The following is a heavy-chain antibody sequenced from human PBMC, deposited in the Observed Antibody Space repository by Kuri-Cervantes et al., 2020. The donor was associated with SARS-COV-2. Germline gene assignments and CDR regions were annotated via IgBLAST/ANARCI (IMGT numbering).Heavy chain of an antibody. J-gene: IGHJ4*02. D-gene: IGHD3-22*01. CDR1: GYTFTGYY. V-gene: IGHV1-2*02. CDR3: ARVFGYYDSSGYYDFDY. Sequence: ASVKVSCKASGYTFTGYYMHWVRQAPGQGLEWMGWINPNSGGTNYAQKLQGRVTMTRDTSISTAYMELSRLRSDDTAVYYCARVFGYYDSSGYYDFDYWGQGTLVTVSS. CDR2: INPNSGGT.